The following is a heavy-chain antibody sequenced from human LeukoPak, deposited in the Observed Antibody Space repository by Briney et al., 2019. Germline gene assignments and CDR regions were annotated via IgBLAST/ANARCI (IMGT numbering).Heavy chain of an antibody. V-gene: IGHV3-33*06. CDR2: IWYDGSNK. CDR3: AKRWITMVGPEAFDI. CDR1: GFTFSSYG. J-gene: IGHJ3*02. D-gene: IGHD3-10*01. Sequence: GGSLRLSCAASGFTFSSYGMHWVRQAPGKGLEWVAVIWYDGSNKYYADSVKGRFTISRDNSKNTLYLQMNSLRAKDTAVYYCAKRWITMVGPEAFDIWGQGTMVTVSS.